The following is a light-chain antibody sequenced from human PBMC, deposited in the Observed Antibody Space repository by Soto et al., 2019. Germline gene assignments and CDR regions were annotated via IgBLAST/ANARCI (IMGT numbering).Light chain of an antibody. CDR3: QQYQSSPPTFT. J-gene: IGKJ2*01. V-gene: IGKV3-20*01. Sequence: EIVLTQSPGTLSLSPGERATLSCRASQSVISSYSAWYQQKPGQAPRLLIYGASNRATGIPDRFSGSGSGTDFTLTISRLEPEDVAVYYYQQYQSSPPTFTFGQGTKLEI. CDR1: QSVISSY. CDR2: GAS.